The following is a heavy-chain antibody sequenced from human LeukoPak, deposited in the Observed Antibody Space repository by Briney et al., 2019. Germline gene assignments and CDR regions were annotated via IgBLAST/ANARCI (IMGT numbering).Heavy chain of an antibody. CDR2: IYYSGNT. CDR1: GGSISSYY. D-gene: IGHD3-3*01. Sequence: SETLSLTCTVSGGSISSYYWSWIRQPPGKGLEWIGYIYYSGNTNYNPSLKSRVTLSVDTSKNQFSLKLSSATAADTAVYYCAGGIFGVVINAFHIWGQGTMVTVSS. V-gene: IGHV4-59*01. J-gene: IGHJ3*02. CDR3: AGGIFGVVINAFHI.